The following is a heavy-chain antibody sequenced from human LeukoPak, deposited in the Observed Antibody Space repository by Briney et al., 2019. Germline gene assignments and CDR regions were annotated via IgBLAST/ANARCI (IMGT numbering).Heavy chain of an antibody. CDR1: GDSVSNNSVT. V-gene: IGHV6-1*01. Sequence: QTLSLTCAISGDSVSNNSVTWNWIRQSPSRGLEWLGRTYYRSTWYNDYAVSVRGRITVNPDTSKNQFSLHLNSVTPEDTAVYYCARRLTQYDCFDPWGQGILVTVSS. J-gene: IGHJ5*02. CDR3: ARRLTQYDCFDP. CDR2: TYYRSTWYN. D-gene: IGHD2-2*01.